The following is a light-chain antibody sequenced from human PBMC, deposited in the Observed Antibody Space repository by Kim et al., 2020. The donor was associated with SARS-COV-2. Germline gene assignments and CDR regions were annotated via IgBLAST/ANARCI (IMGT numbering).Light chain of an antibody. CDR1: QSLVHGDGNTY. J-gene: IGKJ2*01. CDR3: VQSTQFPLAT. CDR2: KIS. Sequence: PASISCRSSQSLVHGDGNTYLSWLQQRPGQPLRLLIYKISKRFSGVPARFSGSGAGTNFTLRISRVEVDDVAIYYCVQSTQFPLATFGQGTKLEI. V-gene: IGKV2-24*01.